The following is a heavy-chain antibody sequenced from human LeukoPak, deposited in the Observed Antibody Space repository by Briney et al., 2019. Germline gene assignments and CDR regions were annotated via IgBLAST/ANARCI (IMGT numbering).Heavy chain of an antibody. CDR2: INPNSGDT. CDR3: ARDYCSSTSCLFAY. Sequence: ASVKVSCKTSGYTFTGYHMHWVRPAPGQGLEWMGRINPNSGDTNYAQKFQGRVTMTRDTSISTAYMELSRLTSDDTAMYYCARDYCSSTSCLFAYWGQGTLVTVSS. V-gene: IGHV1-2*06. CDR1: GYTFTGYH. J-gene: IGHJ4*02. D-gene: IGHD2-2*01.